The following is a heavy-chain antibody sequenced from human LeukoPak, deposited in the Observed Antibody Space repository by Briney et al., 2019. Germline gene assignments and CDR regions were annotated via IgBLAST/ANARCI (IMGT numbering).Heavy chain of an antibody. V-gene: IGHV3-7*01. CDR3: ARDPYYDILTGYYSPAFDI. CDR2: IKQDGSEK. Sequence: PGGSLRLSCAASGFTFSSYWMSWVRQAPGKGLEWVANIKQDGSEKYYVDSVKGRFTISRDNAKNSLYLQMNSLRAEDTAVYYCARDPYYDILTGYYSPAFDIWGQGTMVTVSS. J-gene: IGHJ3*02. D-gene: IGHD3-9*01. CDR1: GFTFSSYW.